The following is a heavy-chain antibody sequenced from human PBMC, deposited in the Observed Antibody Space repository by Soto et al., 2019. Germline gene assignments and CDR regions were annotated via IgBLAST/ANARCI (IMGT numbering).Heavy chain of an antibody. CDR2: VLPHDSEA. V-gene: IGHV5-51*01. Sequence: PGESLKISCEASGYSFTENWIRWVRHVPGKGLEWMGMVLPHDSEARVSPSLQGQVTISADKSINTAYLQWSSLKASDTAMYYCARRDWTGTNSDYFTYWGQGTLVTVSS. J-gene: IGHJ4*02. CDR1: GYSFTENW. D-gene: IGHD2-8*02. CDR3: ARRDWTGTNSDYFTY.